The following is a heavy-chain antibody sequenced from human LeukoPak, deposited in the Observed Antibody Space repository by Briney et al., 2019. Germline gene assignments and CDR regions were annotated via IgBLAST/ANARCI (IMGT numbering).Heavy chain of an antibody. D-gene: IGHD4-17*01. Sequence: GSLRLSCAASGFTFSSYAMSWVRQAPGKGLEWIGYIYYSGSTNYNPSLKSRVTISVDTSKNQFSLKLSSVTAADTAVYYCARRADYGDYYFDYWGQGTLVTVSS. V-gene: IGHV4-59*08. CDR3: ARRADYGDYYFDY. CDR1: GFTFSSYA. J-gene: IGHJ4*02. CDR2: IYYSGST.